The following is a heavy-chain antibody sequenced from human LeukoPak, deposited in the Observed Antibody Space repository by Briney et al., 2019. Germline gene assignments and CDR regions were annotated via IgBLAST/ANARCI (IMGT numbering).Heavy chain of an antibody. Sequence: SETLSLTCTVSGGSIRSYYWSWIRQPPGKGLEWIGYIYYSGSTNYNPSLKSRVTISVDTSKHQFSLKLSSVPAADTAVYYCARVYYSSSYDYWYFDLWGRGTLVTVSS. J-gene: IGHJ2*01. CDR1: GGSIRSYY. CDR2: IYYSGST. D-gene: IGHD6-13*01. CDR3: ARVYYSSSYDYWYFDL. V-gene: IGHV4-59*01.